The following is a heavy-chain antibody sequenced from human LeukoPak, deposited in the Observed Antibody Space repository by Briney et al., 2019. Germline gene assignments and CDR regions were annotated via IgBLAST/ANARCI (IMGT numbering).Heavy chain of an antibody. Sequence: GGSLRLSCAAPGFTFSSYSKNWVRDAPGKGLEWVSSISSSSSYIYYADSVKGRFTISRDNANNSLYLQMNRLRAEDTAVYYCARLVGYSITMVRGVIGNHYGMDVWGQGTTVTVSS. CDR3: ARLVGYSITMVRGVIGNHYGMDV. J-gene: IGHJ6*02. CDR2: ISSSSSYI. V-gene: IGHV3-21*01. D-gene: IGHD3-10*01. CDR1: GFTFSSYS.